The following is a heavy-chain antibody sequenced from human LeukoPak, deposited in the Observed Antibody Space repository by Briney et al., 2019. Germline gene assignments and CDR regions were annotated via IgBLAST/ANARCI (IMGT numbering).Heavy chain of an antibody. J-gene: IGHJ4*02. CDR1: GFTFSSSA. CDR3: ARDANYYGSGRTLDY. V-gene: IGHV3-23*01. D-gene: IGHD3-10*01. Sequence: GGSLRLSCAASGFTFSSSAMSWVRQAPGKGLYWVSAISGSGTGTYYADSVKGRFTISRDNSKNTLYLQMNSLRAEDTAVYYCARDANYYGSGRTLDYWGQGTLVTVSS. CDR2: ISGSGTGT.